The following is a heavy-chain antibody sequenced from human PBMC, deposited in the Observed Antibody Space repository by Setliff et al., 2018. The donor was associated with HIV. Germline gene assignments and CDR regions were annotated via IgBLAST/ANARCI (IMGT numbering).Heavy chain of an antibody. CDR2: INHSRAT. CDR1: GGSIRSSTYY. Sequence: SETLSLTCSVSGGSIRSSTYYWSWIRQPPGKGLEWVGEINHSRATNYNPSLQSRLTVSVDTPKNQFSLKLSSVTAADTAMYYCVRGGDSSSWYWGRWFDPWGQGTLVTVSS. V-gene: IGHV4-39*07. D-gene: IGHD6-13*01. CDR3: VRGGDSSSWYWGRWFDP. J-gene: IGHJ5*02.